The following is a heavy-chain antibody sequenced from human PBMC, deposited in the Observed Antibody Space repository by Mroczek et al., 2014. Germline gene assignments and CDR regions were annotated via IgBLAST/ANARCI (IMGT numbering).Heavy chain of an antibody. J-gene: IGHJ3*02. CDR1: GGSFSGYY. D-gene: IGHD1-26*01. CDR2: INHSGST. Sequence: QVQLVESGAGLLKPSETLSLTCAVYGGSFSGYYWSWIRQPPGKGLEWIGEINHSGSTNYNPSLKSRVTISVDTSKNQFSLKLSSVTAADTAVYYCARVPSATHSGSYLDAFDIWGQGTMVTVSS. V-gene: IGHV4-34*01. CDR3: ARVPSATHSGSYLDAFDI.